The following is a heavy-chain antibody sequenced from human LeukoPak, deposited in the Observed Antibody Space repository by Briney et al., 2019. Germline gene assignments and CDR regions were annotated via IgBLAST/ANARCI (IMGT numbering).Heavy chain of an antibody. CDR1: GGSISSGDYY. V-gene: IGHV4-30-4*01. Sequence: SETLSLTCTVSGGSISSGDYYWSWIRQPPGKGLEWIGYIYYSGSTYYNPSLKSRVTISVVTSKNQFSLKLSSVTAADTAVYYCARVCHAGVLNFDYWGQGTLVTVSS. J-gene: IGHJ4*02. CDR3: ARVCHAGVLNFDY. D-gene: IGHD2-8*01. CDR2: IYYSGST.